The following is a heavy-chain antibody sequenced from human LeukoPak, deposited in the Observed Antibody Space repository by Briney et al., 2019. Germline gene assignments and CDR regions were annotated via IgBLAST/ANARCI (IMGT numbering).Heavy chain of an antibody. V-gene: IGHV1-2*02. Sequence: GASVKVSCKASGYSFTGHYMHWVRQAPGQGLEWMGWINPNSGETNYAQKFQGRVTMTRDTSISTAYMELSRLRSDDTAMYYCARDWLLRYSQGGFDNWGQGTLVTVSS. CDR2: INPNSGET. CDR1: GYSFTGHY. J-gene: IGHJ4*02. CDR3: ARDWLLRYSQGGFDN. D-gene: IGHD3-9*01.